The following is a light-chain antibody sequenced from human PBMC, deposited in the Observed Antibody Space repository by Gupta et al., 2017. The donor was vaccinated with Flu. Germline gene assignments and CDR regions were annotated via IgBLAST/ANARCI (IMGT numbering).Light chain of an antibody. V-gene: IGLV3-1*01. J-gene: IGLJ3*02. CDR3: QAWDSTTGV. Sequence: SPRKTASITCSGDNLGDKFVCWYQQRPGQSPVLVIYQDNKRPSGVPERFSGSNSGNTATLTISGTQSMDEGDYYCQAWDSTTGVFGGGTMLTVL. CDR2: QDN. CDR1: NLGDKF.